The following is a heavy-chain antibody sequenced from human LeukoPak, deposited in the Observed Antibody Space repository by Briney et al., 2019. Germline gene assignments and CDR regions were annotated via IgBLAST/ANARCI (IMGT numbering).Heavy chain of an antibody. J-gene: IGHJ6*03. D-gene: IGHD3-10*01. CDR2: IYTSGST. V-gene: IGHV4-4*07. CDR1: GGSISSYY. CDR3: ARDLPYYYGSGSTQDYYYMDV. Sequence: SETLSLICTVSGGSISSYYWSWIRQPAGKGLEWIGRIYTSGSTNYNPSLKSRVTMSVDTSKNQFSLKLSSVTAADTAVYYCARDLPYYYGSGSTQDYYYMDVWGKGTTVTVSS.